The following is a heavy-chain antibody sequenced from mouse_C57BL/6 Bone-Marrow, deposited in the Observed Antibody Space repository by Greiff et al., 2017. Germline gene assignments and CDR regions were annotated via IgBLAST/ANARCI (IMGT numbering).Heavy chain of an antibody. V-gene: IGHV1-55*01. D-gene: IGHD1-1*01. Sequence: VQLQQPGAELVKPGASVKMSCKASGYTFTSYWITWVKPRPGQGLEWIGDIYPGSGSTNYNEKFKSKATLTVDTSSSTAYMQLSSLTSEDSAVDYWARSYYYGSDAMDYWGQGTSVTGSS. CDR1: GYTFTSYW. CDR2: IYPGSGST. J-gene: IGHJ4*01. CDR3: ARSYYYGSDAMDY.